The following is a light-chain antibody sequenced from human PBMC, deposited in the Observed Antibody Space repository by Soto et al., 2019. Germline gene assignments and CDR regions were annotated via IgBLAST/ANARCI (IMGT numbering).Light chain of an antibody. CDR1: HSISSW. Sequence: DIQMTQSPSTLSASVGARVTITCRASHSISSWLAWYQQKPGKAPKLLIYKASSLESGVPSRFSGSGSGTEFTLTISSLQPDDFATYYCQQYNSYPWTFGQGTKVEIK. CDR2: KAS. J-gene: IGKJ1*01. CDR3: QQYNSYPWT. V-gene: IGKV1-5*03.